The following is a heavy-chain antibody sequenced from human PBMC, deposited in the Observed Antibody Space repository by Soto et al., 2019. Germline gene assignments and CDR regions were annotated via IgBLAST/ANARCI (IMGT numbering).Heavy chain of an antibody. V-gene: IGHV1-69*13. D-gene: IGHD5-18*01. Sequence: ASVKVSCKASGGTFSSYAISWVRQAPGQGLEWMGGIIPIFGTANYAQKFQGRVTITADESTSTAYMELSSLRSEDTAVYYCARDPLDTAMPIDYWGQGTLVTVSS. J-gene: IGHJ4*02. CDR1: GGTFSSYA. CDR2: IIPIFGTA. CDR3: ARDPLDTAMPIDY.